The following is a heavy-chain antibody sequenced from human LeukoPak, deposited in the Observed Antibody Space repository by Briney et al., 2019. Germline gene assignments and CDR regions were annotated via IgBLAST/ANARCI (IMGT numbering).Heavy chain of an antibody. CDR2: IYTSGST. J-gene: IGHJ5*02. V-gene: IGHV4-4*07. Sequence: SETLSLTCTVPGGSISSYYWSWIRQPAGKGLEWIGRIYTSGSTNYNPSLKSRVTMSVDTSKNQFSLKLSSVTAADTAVYYCARAGYDFWSGYYSNWFDPWGQGTLVTVSS. CDR1: GGSISSYY. CDR3: ARAGYDFWSGYYSNWFDP. D-gene: IGHD3-3*01.